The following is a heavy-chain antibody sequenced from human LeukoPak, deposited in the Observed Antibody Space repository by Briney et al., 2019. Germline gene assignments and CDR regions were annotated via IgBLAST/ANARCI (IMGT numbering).Heavy chain of an antibody. CDR1: GGSISSSSYY. V-gene: IGHV4-39*07. CDR3: ATVLTMIVVVIN. Sequence: SGTLSLTCTVSGGSISSSSYYWGWIRQPPGKGLEWIGSIYYSGSTYYNPSLKSRVTISVDTSKNQFSLKLSSVTAADTAVYYCATVLTMIVVVINWGQGTLVTVSS. D-gene: IGHD3-22*01. CDR2: IYYSGST. J-gene: IGHJ4*02.